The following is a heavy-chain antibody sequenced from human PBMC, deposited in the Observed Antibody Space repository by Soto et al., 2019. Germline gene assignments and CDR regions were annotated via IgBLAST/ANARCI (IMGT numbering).Heavy chain of an antibody. D-gene: IGHD2-21*02. CDR3: AREADCGDDCYPDY. J-gene: IGHJ4*02. V-gene: IGHV1-46*01. Sequence: ASVKVSCKASGYTFTNYYMHWVRQALGRGLEWMGIINPSGGSTNYAQKFQGRVTMTRDTSTSTVYMELSSLRSEDTAVYYCAREADCGDDCYPDYWGQGTLVTVSS. CDR2: INPSGGST. CDR1: GYTFTNYY.